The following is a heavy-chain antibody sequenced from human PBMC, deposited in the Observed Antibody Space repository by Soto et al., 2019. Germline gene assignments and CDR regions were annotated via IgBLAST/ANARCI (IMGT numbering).Heavy chain of an antibody. Sequence: GGSLRLSCAASGFTFSSYGMHWVRQAPGKGLEWVAVICYDGSNKYYADSVKGRFTISRDNSKNTLYLQMNSLRAEDMDVYYCASDGLGINYGSGSYYTYPDYWGQGTLVTVSS. CDR2: ICYDGSNK. CDR3: ASDGLGINYGSGSYYTYPDY. CDR1: GFTFSSYG. D-gene: IGHD3-10*01. J-gene: IGHJ4*02. V-gene: IGHV3-33*01.